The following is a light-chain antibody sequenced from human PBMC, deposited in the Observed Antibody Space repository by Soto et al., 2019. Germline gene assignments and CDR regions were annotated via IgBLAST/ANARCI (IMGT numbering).Light chain of an antibody. CDR3: SSYSTGNTAYV. J-gene: IGLJ1*01. V-gene: IGLV2-14*03. CDR1: NSDIGTYNY. Sequence: QSALTQPASVSGSPGQSIAISCTGTNSDIGTYNYVSWYQQHPGKAPKLIIFDVTTRPSGVSNRFSGSKSGNTASLTISGLQAEDEADYYCSSYSTGNTAYVFGSGTKLTVL. CDR2: DVT.